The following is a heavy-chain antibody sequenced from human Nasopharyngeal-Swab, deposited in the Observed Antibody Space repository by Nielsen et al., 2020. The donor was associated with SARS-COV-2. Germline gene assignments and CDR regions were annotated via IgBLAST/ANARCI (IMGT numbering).Heavy chain of an antibody. D-gene: IGHD3-22*01. CDR1: GFTFSSYS. CDR2: IKQDGSEK. V-gene: IGHV3-7*01. Sequence: GESLKISCAASGFTFSSYSMRWVRQAPGKGLEWVANIKQDGSEKYYVDSVKGRFTISRDNAKNSLYLQMNSLRAEDTAVYYCARDLDYYDSSGYDYWGQGTLVTVSS. J-gene: IGHJ4*02. CDR3: ARDLDYYDSSGYDY.